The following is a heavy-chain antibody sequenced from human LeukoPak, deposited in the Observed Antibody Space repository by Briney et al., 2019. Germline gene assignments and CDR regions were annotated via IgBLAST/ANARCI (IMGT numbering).Heavy chain of an antibody. J-gene: IGHJ6*03. V-gene: IGHV3-21*03. Sequence: PGGSLRLSCAASGFTFSSYSMNWVRQAPGKGLAWVASITSAGGYTYYADSVKGRFTISRDNAQNSLFLQMDSLRPEDTAVYFCATSGGFVLPNAITGNWYMDVWGRGTTVTISS. CDR1: GFTFSSYS. D-gene: IGHD2-2*01. CDR2: ITSAGGYT. CDR3: ATSGGFVLPNAITGNWYMDV.